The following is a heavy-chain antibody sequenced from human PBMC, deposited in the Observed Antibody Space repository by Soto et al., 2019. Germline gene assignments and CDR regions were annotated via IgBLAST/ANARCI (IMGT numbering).Heavy chain of an antibody. CDR2: INPGNGNT. CDR3: ARGGYFDSSNYLAY. J-gene: IGHJ4*02. CDR1: GYTFTSYG. D-gene: IGHD3-22*01. V-gene: IGHV1-3*01. Sequence: ASVKVSCKASGYTFTSYGIDWVRQAPGRGLEWMGWINPGNGNTKYSQQFQGRVIIDRDTSASTAYMELSSLRSEDTAVYYCARGGYFDSSNYLAYWGLGTLVTVSS.